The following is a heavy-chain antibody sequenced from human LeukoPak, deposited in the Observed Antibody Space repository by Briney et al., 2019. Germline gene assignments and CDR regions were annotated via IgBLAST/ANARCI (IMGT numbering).Heavy chain of an antibody. CDR3: ARVVVVKGAIDY. J-gene: IGHJ4*02. V-gene: IGHV3-23*01. CDR2: ISGSGVNT. CDR1: GFTFSSYV. D-gene: IGHD2-15*01. Sequence: GGSLRLSCAASGFTFSSYVMSWVRQAPGKGLGWVSAISGSGVNTYYADSVKGRFTISRDTSKNTLYLQMNNLRSDDTAVYYCARVVVVKGAIDYWGQGTLVTVSS.